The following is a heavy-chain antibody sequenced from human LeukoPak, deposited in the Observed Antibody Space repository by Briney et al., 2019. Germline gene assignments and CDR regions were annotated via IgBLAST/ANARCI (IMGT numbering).Heavy chain of an antibody. Sequence: ASVKVSCKASGYTFTGYYIHWVRLAPGQGLEWMGWINPDSGGTKYLQKFQDRATMTRDTSISIAYMELNRLRSDDTAVYFRARGPFRNVHTEMVASRFDPWGQGTLVTVSS. D-gene: IGHD5-18*01. CDR1: GYTFTGYY. V-gene: IGHV1-2*02. CDR2: INPDSGGT. CDR3: ARGPFRNVHTEMVASRFDP. J-gene: IGHJ5*02.